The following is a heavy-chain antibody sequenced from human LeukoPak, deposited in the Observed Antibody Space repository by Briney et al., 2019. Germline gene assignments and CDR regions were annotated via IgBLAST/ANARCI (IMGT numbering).Heavy chain of an antibody. Sequence: PGGSLRLSCAASGFTFSTYSMTWVRQAPGKGVEWVSYISGGSGSIYYADSVRGRFTISRENAKNSLYLQMNRLRDGETGVYNCAXAXLTXLDYKAWLDPWGQGTLVTVSS. CDR1: GFTFSTYS. D-gene: IGHD4-11*01. V-gene: IGHV3-48*02. CDR3: AXAXLTXLDYKAWLDP. J-gene: IGHJ5*02. CDR2: ISGGSGSI.